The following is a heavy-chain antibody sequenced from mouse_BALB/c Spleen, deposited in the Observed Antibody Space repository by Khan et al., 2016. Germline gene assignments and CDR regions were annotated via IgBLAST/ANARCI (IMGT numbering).Heavy chain of an antibody. J-gene: IGHJ4*01. Sequence: VQLQESGTELVKPGASVKLSCKASAYTFTNYYMYWMKQRPGQGLEWIGGINPSNGGTNFNEKFKSKATLTVDKSSSTAYMQLSSLTSEDSAVYYCARGILRFYYSMDYWGQGTSVTVSS. CDR3: ARGILRFYYSMDY. V-gene: IGHV1-53*01. CDR1: AYTFTNYY. D-gene: IGHD1-1*01. CDR2: INPSNGGT.